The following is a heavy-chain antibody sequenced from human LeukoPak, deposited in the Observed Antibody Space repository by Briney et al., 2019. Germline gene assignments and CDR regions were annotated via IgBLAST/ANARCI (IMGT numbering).Heavy chain of an antibody. CDR2: ISYDGSNK. V-gene: IGHV3-30*18. D-gene: IGHD3-16*02. J-gene: IGHJ4*02. Sequence: GGSLRLSCAASGFTFSSYGMHWVRQAPGKGLEGVAVISYDGSNKYYADSVKGRFTISRDNSKNTLYLQMNSLRAEDTAVYYCAKDTLRNRLKPALDYWGQGTLVTVSS. CDR3: AKDTLRNRLKPALDY. CDR1: GFTFSSYG.